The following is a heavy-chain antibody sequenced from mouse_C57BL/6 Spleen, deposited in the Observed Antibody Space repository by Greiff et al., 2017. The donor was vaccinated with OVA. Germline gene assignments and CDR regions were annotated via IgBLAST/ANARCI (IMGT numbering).Heavy chain of an antibody. CDR3: ARDRDYGAMDY. Sequence: EVNLVESAGGLVQPGSSMKLSCTASGFTFSDYYMAWVRQVPEKGLEWVANISYDGSSTYYLDSLKSRFIISRDNAKNILYLQMSSLKSEDTATYYCARDRDYGAMDYWGQGTSVTVSS. J-gene: IGHJ4*01. CDR1: GFTFSDYY. V-gene: IGHV5-16*01. D-gene: IGHD2-4*01. CDR2: ISYDGSST.